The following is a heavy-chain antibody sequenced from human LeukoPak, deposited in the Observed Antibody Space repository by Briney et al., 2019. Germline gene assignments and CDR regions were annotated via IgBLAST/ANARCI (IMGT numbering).Heavy chain of an antibody. Sequence: SESLSPAFTPAGSIAGSSGYWGGIRQPPGKGLEWIGTIYYSGSTYYNPSLNSRVTMSVDTSKNQFSLKLTSVTDADPAVYYCARLLKGYTFAYDFRYIDSWGQGTLVTVSS. CDR3: ARLLKGYTFAYDFRYIDS. CDR2: IYYSGST. V-gene: IGHV4-39*01. CDR1: AGSIAGSSGY. J-gene: IGHJ4*02. D-gene: IGHD3-3*01.